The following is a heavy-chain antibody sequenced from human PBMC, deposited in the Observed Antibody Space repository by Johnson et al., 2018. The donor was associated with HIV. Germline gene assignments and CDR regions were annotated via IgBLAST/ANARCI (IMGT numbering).Heavy chain of an antibody. CDR3: ARDNDDVFDI. CDR1: GFTFSDYY. V-gene: IGHV3-11*04. Sequence: QEKLVESGGGLVQPGGSLRLSCAASGFTFSDYYMSWIRQAPGKGLEWVSYISMSGRPIYYADSVKGRFTIARDNAKNSLSLQMNSLRADYTAVYYCARDNDDVFDIWGQGTMVTVSS. D-gene: IGHD1-1*01. CDR2: ISMSGRPI. J-gene: IGHJ3*02.